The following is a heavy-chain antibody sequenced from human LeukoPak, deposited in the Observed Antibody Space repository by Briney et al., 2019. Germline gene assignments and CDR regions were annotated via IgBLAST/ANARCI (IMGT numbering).Heavy chain of an antibody. V-gene: IGHV4-31*03. CDR1: GFSISSGGYY. Sequence: PSETLFLTCTVSGFSISSGGYYWSWLRQHPGKGLEWIGYIYYSGSTYYNPSLKSRVTISVDTSKNQFSLKLSSVTAADTAVYYCARVTTVAGSDYFDYWGQGTPVTVSS. CDR2: IYYSGST. J-gene: IGHJ4*02. CDR3: ARVTTVAGSDYFDY. D-gene: IGHD6-19*01.